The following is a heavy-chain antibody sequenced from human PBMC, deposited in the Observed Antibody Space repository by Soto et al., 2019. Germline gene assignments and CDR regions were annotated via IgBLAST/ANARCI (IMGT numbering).Heavy chain of an antibody. CDR3: ARGIHNFDY. Sequence: QVHLQESGPGLVKPSETLSLTCTVSGGVVASTSYYWSWIRQTPGNGLEWIGYIYYNGNTNYNPSLESRLSISVDTSNNQFSLKLRSVTAADTAVYYCARGIHNFDYWGQGALVTVSS. CDR1: GGVVASTSYY. V-gene: IGHV4-61*01. J-gene: IGHJ4*02. CDR2: IYYNGNT.